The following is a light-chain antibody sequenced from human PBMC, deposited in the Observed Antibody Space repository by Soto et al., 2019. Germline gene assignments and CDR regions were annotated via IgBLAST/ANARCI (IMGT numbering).Light chain of an antibody. J-gene: IGLJ2*01. Sequence: QSALTQPPSASGSPGQSVTISCTGTSSDVGGYNYVSWYQQHPGRAPKLMMYEVTKRPSGVPDRFSGSKSGNAASLTVSGLQAEDEAVYYCSSYAGSNKFVVFGGGTKVTVL. CDR1: SSDVGGYNY. V-gene: IGLV2-8*01. CDR2: EVT. CDR3: SSYAGSNKFVV.